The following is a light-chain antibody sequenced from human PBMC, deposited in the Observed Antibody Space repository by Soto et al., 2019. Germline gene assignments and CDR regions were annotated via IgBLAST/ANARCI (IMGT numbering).Light chain of an antibody. Sequence: DIQMTQSPSSLSASVGARVTITRRASQGISNYLAWYQQKRGKVPKIMIYAASSLQSGVPSRFRGSGSGTEFTLIISNLQPDDFATYYCQQFKDYVWTFGQGTKVDIK. CDR1: QGISNY. CDR3: QQFKDYVWT. J-gene: IGKJ1*01. V-gene: IGKV1-27*01. CDR2: AAS.